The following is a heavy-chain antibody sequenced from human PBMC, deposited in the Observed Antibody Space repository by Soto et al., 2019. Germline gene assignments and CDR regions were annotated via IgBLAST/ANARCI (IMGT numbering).Heavy chain of an antibody. CDR1: GGSISSGDYY. J-gene: IGHJ5*02. D-gene: IGHD2-2*02. Sequence: KPSETLSLTCTVSGGSISSGDYYWNWIRQPPGKGLEWIGYIYYSGSTYYNPSLKSRVTISVDTSKNQFSLKLSSVTAADTAVYYCAAQGPAAILVSWFDPWGQGTLVTVSS. CDR3: AAQGPAAILVSWFDP. CDR2: IYYSGST. V-gene: IGHV4-30-4*01.